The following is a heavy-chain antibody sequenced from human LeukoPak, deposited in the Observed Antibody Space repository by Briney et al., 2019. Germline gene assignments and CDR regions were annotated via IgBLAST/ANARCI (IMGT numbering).Heavy chain of an antibody. Sequence: GASVKVSCKASGYTFTSYYMYWVRQAPGQGLEWMGIINTSGVSTSYAQKFQGRGTMTRDTSTSKVNMELSSLRSEDTAVYYCARGIVGATQFDAFDIWGQGTMVTVSS. J-gene: IGHJ3*02. V-gene: IGHV1-46*01. CDR1: GYTFTSYY. CDR3: ARGIVGATQFDAFDI. CDR2: INTSGVST. D-gene: IGHD1-26*01.